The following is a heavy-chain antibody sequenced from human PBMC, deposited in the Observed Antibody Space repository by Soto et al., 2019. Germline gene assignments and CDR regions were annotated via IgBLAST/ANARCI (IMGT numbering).Heavy chain of an antibody. CDR1: GFTFSSYA. CDR2: ISYDGSNK. D-gene: IGHD4-17*01. CDR3: ARGRYGELDY. V-gene: IGHV3-30-3*01. Sequence: QVQLVESGGGVVQPGRSLRLSCAASGFTFSSYAMHWVRQAPGKGLEWVAVISYDGSNKYYADSVKGRFTISRDNSKNTLYLQMNSLRAEDTAVYYGARGRYGELDYWGQGTLVTVSS. J-gene: IGHJ4*02.